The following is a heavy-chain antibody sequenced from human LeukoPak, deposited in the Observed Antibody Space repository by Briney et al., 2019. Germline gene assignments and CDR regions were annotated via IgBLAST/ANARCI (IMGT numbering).Heavy chain of an antibody. V-gene: IGHV3-30*04. CDR3: ATYRQVLLPFES. Sequence: GGSLRLSCAASGFTFTTYAMHWVRQAPGKGLEWVALISYDGTNKYYADSVKGRFTISRDSSKNTLYLQMNSLRAEDTAIYYCATYRQVLLPFESWGQGTLVTVSS. CDR1: GFTFTTYA. J-gene: IGHJ4*02. CDR2: ISYDGTNK. D-gene: IGHD2-8*02.